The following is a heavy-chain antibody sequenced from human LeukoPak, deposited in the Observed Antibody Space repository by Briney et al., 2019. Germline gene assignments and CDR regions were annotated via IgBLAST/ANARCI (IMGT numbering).Heavy chain of an antibody. V-gene: IGHV4-34*01. CDR3: ARVSYLGILGDMDV. CDR1: GGSFSGYY. Sequence: KPSETLSLTCAVYGGSFSGYYWSWIRQPPGKGLEWIGEINHSGSTNYNPSLKSRVTISVDTSKNQFSLKLSSVTAADTAVYYCARVSYLGILGDMDVWGKGTTVTVSS. D-gene: IGHD3-9*01. J-gene: IGHJ6*03. CDR2: INHSGST.